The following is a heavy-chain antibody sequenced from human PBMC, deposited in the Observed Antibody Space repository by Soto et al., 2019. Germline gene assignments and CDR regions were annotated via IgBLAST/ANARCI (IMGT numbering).Heavy chain of an antibody. CDR2: ISWSGNNV. V-gene: IGHV3-9*01. CDR3: AKDSYGSGSYSLDY. D-gene: IGHD3-10*01. Sequence: GGSLRLSCAASGFTFDDYTMHWVRQTPGKGLEWVSSISWSGNNVDYRDSVKGRFTISRDNAKNSLYLHMNSLRAEDTAVYYCAKDSYGSGSYSLDYWGQGT. J-gene: IGHJ4*02. CDR1: GFTFDDYT.